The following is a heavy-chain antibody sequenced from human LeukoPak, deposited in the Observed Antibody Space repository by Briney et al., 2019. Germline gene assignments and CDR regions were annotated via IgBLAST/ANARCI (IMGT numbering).Heavy chain of an antibody. CDR3: ARADYGDSRDEYNWFDP. CDR2: IKPKSGGT. J-gene: IGHJ5*02. V-gene: IGHV1-2*02. CDR1: GYTFTGYY. Sequence: ASVKLSCKASGYTFTGYYMHWVRQAPGQGLEWMGLIKPKSGGTKYAKKFQGRVTMTRDTSISTAYMELRRLRSDDTAVYYCARADYGDSRDEYNWFDPWGQGTLVTVSS. D-gene: IGHD4-17*01.